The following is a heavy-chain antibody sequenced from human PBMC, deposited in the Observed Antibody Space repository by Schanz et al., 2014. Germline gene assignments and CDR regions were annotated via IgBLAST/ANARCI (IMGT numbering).Heavy chain of an antibody. CDR1: GFTFNSYA. D-gene: IGHD2-15*01. CDR3: AKGMGYCSGGTCYDYYYYGLDV. Sequence: EVQLLESGGGLVQPGESLRVSCAASGFTFNSYAMSWVRQAPGRGLEWVSGISGSGGTTHYADSVEGRFTISRVNSKNILYLQMNSLRAEDTAVFYCAKGMGYCSGGTCYDYYYYGLDVWGQGTTVTVSS. V-gene: IGHV3-23*01. CDR2: ISGSGGTT. J-gene: IGHJ6*02.